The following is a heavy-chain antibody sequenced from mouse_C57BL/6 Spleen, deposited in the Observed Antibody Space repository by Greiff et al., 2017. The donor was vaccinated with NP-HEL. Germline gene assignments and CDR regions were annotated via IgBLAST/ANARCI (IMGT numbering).Heavy chain of an antibody. CDR2: INPNNGGT. J-gene: IGHJ3*01. V-gene: IGHV1-22*01. CDR3: ARQRTLAWFAY. Sequence: VQLQQSGPELVKPGASVKMSCKASGYTFTDYNMHWVKQSHGKSLEWIGYINPNNGGTSYNQTFKGKATLTVNKSSSTAYMELRSLTSEDSAVYYCARQRTLAWFAYWGQGTLVTVSA. CDR1: GYTFTDYN.